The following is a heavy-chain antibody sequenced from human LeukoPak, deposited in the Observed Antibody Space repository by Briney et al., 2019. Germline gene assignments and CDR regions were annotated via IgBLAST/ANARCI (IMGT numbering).Heavy chain of an antibody. CDR2: ISSSSSYI. CDR3: ARTYYDFWSGYYDYYYGMDV. Sequence: GGSLRLSCAASGFTFSSYAMHWVRQAPGKELEWVSSISSSSSYIYYADSVKGRFTISRDNAKNSLYLQMNSLRAEDTAVYYCARTYYDFWSGYYDYYYGMDVWGQGTTVTVSS. D-gene: IGHD3-3*01. V-gene: IGHV3-21*01. J-gene: IGHJ6*02. CDR1: GFTFSSYA.